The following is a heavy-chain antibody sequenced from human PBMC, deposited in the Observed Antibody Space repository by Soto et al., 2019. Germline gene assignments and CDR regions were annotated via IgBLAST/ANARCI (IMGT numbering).Heavy chain of an antibody. V-gene: IGHV1-69*06. CDR1: GGTFSSNP. CDR2: IIPIFATP. D-gene: IGHD3-3*01. CDR3: ARDLSAVKRFESFKYYRMDV. Sequence: QVQLMQSGAEVRKPGSSVTVPCKASGGTFSSNPISWVRQAPGQGLEWMGGIIPIFATPHYARRFLDRVTLTADRSTNTAYMELTGLTSEDTAIYYCARDLSAVKRFESFKYYRMDVWGQGTTVTVS. J-gene: IGHJ6*02.